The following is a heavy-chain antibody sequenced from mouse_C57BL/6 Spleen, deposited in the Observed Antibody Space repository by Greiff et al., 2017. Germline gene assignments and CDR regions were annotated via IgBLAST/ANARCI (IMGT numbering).Heavy chain of an antibody. CDR1: GYTFTSYW. V-gene: IGHV1-69*01. CDR2: IDPSDSYT. Sequence: VQLQQPGAELVMPGASVTLSCKASGYTFTSYWMHWVKQRPGQGLEWIGAIDPSDSYTNYNQKFKGKATLTVDKSSSTAYMQLSSLTSEDAAVYYCARSYSNYVGNAMAYWGQGTSVTVSS. CDR3: ARSYSNYVGNAMAY. J-gene: IGHJ4*01. D-gene: IGHD2-5*01.